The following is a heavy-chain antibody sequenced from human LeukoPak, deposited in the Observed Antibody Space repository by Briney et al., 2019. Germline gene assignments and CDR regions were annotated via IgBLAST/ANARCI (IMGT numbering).Heavy chain of an antibody. CDR3: ASDSSGYYYFDY. J-gene: IGHJ4*02. CDR2: IYYSGST. CDR1: GGSFSSSSYY. D-gene: IGHD3-22*01. V-gene: IGHV4-39*01. Sequence: SETLSLTCTVSGGSFSSSSYYWGWLRQPPGKGLEWVGSIYYSGSTYYNPSLESRVTISVDTSKNQFSLKLNSVTAADMAVYFCASDSSGYYYFDYWGQGTLVTVSS.